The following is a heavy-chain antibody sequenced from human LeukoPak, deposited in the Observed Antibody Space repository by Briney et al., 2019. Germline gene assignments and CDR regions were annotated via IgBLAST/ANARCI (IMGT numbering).Heavy chain of an antibody. V-gene: IGHV1-2*02. CDR3: ARAYYDILTGYYNYYYYYMDV. CDR1: GYTFTGHH. CDR2: INPNSGAT. J-gene: IGHJ6*03. D-gene: IGHD3-9*01. Sequence: VASVKVSCKASGYTFTGHHMHWIRQAPGQRPEWIGWINPNSGATNYVQKFQGRVTMTRDTSISTAYMELSRLRSDDTAVYYCARAYYDILTGYYNYYYYYMDVWGKGTTVTISS.